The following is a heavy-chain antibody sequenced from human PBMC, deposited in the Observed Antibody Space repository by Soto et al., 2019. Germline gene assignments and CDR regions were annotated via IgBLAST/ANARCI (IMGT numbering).Heavy chain of an antibody. V-gene: IGHV1-18*01. CDR2: IRAYNGNT. J-gene: IGHJ4*02. D-gene: IGHD2-2*01. Sequence: QVQLVQSGAEVKKPGASVKVSCKASGYTFTSYGISWVRQAPGQGLEWMGWIRAYNGNTNYPQNLRGRVTMTTDRSTRTVYLELRSLRSDDTAVNSCAREGPPSLNWGQGNLVTVSS. CDR1: GYTFTSYG. CDR3: AREGPPSLN.